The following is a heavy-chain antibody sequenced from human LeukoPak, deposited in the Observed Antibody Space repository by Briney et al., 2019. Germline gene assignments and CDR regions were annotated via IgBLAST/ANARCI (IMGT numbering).Heavy chain of an antibody. CDR3: ARDLGPAPGISVGGSGFGY. D-gene: IGHD6-19*01. J-gene: IGHJ4*02. Sequence: PGRSLRLSCAALGFTFSSYGMHWVRQAPGKGLEWVAVIWYDGSNKYYADSVKGRFTISRDNSKNTLYLQMNSLRAEDTAVYYCARDLGPAPGISVGGSGFGYWGQGTLVTVSS. V-gene: IGHV3-33*01. CDR2: IWYDGSNK. CDR1: GFTFSSYG.